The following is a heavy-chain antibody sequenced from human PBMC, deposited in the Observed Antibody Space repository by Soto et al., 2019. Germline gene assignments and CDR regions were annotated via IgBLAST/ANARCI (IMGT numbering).Heavy chain of an antibody. CDR1: GGSISSGYH. Sequence: SETLSLTCSLSGGSISSGYHWSWLCQRPGKGLGWLGSIYYSGSTYYNPSLNSRLSMSVTTSTSQCFRRLSSVTAADTTMYYCARFAKEENPKVGSWHYFDYWGPGTRGTASS. J-gene: IGHJ4*02. D-gene: IGHD3-10*01. CDR3: ARFAKEENPKVGSWHYFDY. CDR2: IYYSGST. V-gene: IGHV4-31*03.